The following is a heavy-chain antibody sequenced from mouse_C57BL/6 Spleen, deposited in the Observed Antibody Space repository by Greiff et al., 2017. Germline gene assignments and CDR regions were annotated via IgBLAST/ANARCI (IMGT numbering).Heavy chain of an antibody. CDR1: GYSITSGYY. Sequence: ESGPGLVKPSQSLSLTCSVTGYSITSGYYWNWIRQFPGNKLEWMGYISYDGSNNYNPSLKNRISITRDTSKNQFFLKLNSVTTEDTATYYCARRGGTTVVATHWYFDVWGTGTTVTVSS. V-gene: IGHV3-6*01. D-gene: IGHD1-1*01. CDR2: ISYDGSN. J-gene: IGHJ1*03. CDR3: ARRGGTTVVATHWYFDV.